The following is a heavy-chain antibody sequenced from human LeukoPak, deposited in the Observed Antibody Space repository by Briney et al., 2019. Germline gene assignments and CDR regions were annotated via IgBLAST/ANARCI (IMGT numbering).Heavy chain of an antibody. J-gene: IGHJ3*02. D-gene: IGHD3-3*01. Sequence: SETLSLTCTVSGGSIRRYYWSWIRQPRAKGLEWIRYIYYSGRTNYNPSLKSRVTISVDTSKNQSSLKLSSVTAADTAVYYWARFAFWSGYHDAFDIWGQGTMVTVSS. V-gene: IGHV4-59*01. CDR2: IYYSGRT. CDR3: ARFAFWSGYHDAFDI. CDR1: GGSIRRYY.